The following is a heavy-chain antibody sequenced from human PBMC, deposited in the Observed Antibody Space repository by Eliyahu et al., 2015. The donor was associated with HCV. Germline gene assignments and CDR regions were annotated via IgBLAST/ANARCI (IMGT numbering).Heavy chain of an antibody. J-gene: IGHJ4*02. CDR1: GYIFTAYY. Sequence: QVRLVQSGAEVKKPGASVXVSCRTSGYIFTAYYIHWVRQAPGQGLEWMGWINPNNAATKSAQKFQGRVTLTRDTSITTAYMEMTSLTSDDTAVYYCARDPPAAVLANGEFWGQGTLVTVSS. V-gene: IGHV1-2*02. CDR3: ARDPPAAVLANGEF. D-gene: IGHD6-13*01. CDR2: INPNNAAT.